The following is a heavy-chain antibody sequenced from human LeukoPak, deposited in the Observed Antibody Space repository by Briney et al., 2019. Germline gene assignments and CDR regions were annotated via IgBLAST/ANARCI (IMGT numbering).Heavy chain of an antibody. D-gene: IGHD6-19*01. V-gene: IGHV1-2*02. J-gene: IGHJ4*02. CDR2: INPNSGGT. Sequence: GASVKVSCKASGYTFTGYYMHWVRQAPGQGLEWMGWINPNSGGTNYAQKFQGRVTMTRDTSISTAYMELSRLRSDDTAVYYCARPYSRGWYYFDYWGQGTLVTVSS. CDR1: GYTFTGYY. CDR3: ARPYSRGWYYFDY.